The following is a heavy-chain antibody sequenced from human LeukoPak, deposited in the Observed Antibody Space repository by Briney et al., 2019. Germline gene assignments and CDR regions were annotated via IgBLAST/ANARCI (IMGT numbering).Heavy chain of an antibody. Sequence: GSSVKVSCKASGGTFSSYAISWVRQAPGQGLEWMGWINTNTGNPTYAQGFTGRFVFSLDTSVSTAYLQISSLKAEDTAVYYCARAAGTAMTYYYYYYMDVWGKGTTVTVSS. J-gene: IGHJ6*03. CDR3: ARAAGTAMTYYYYYYMDV. CDR2: INTNTGNP. D-gene: IGHD5-18*01. CDR1: GGTFSSYA. V-gene: IGHV7-4-1*02.